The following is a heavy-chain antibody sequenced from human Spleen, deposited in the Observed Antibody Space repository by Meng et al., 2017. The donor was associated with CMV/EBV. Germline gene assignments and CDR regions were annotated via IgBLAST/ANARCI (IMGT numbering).Heavy chain of an antibody. CDR1: GFTFRSSA. Sequence: SGFTFRSSAMHWVRQAPGKGLEWLALISSDGSNKYYADSVKGRFTISRDNSKNTLFLQMNSLRPGDTSLYYCARGGSGTFSSQTLNYWGQGTLVTVSS. CDR2: ISSDGSNK. CDR3: ARGGSGTFSSQTLNY. J-gene: IGHJ4*02. V-gene: IGHV3-30-3*01. D-gene: IGHD1-26*01.